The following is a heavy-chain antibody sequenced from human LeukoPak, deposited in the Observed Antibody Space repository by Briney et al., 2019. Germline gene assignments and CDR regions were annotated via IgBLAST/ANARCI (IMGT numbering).Heavy chain of an antibody. CDR1: GVSFSGYY. CDR2: INHSGST. CDR3: AVVSTMVQGRSRWFGP. Sequence: SETLCLSCAASGVSFSGYYWSWIRQPPGKGLEWVGDINHSGSTNYYASLKRRGTILVNTSTNKFSHKLSSVTAAGTAVYYCAVVSTMVQGRSRWFGPWGQGTLVTVSS. J-gene: IGHJ5*02. D-gene: IGHD3-10*01. V-gene: IGHV4-34*01.